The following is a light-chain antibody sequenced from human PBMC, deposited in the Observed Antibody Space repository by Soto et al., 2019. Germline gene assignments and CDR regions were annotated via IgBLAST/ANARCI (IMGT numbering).Light chain of an antibody. J-gene: IGKJ3*01. Sequence: EIVLTQSPATLSLYPGERATLSCRASQSVTSYLAWYQQKPGQAPRLLIYDTSKRATGIPARFSGSGSGTDFTLTISSLEPEDFAVYYCQQRRDWLFTFGPGTKVDIK. CDR2: DTS. V-gene: IGKV3-11*01. CDR3: QQRRDWLFT. CDR1: QSVTSY.